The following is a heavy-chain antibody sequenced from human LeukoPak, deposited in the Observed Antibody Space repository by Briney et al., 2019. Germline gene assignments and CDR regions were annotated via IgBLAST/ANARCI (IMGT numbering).Heavy chain of an antibody. CDR2: LPPDELDI. CDR3: ARGSGDSSGWTSYLGAWFDY. CDR1: GFTFTNYW. J-gene: IGHJ4*02. Sequence: GGSLRLSCAASGFTFTNYWMHWVRQAPGMGLVWVSRLPPDELDIIYADSVKGRFTVSRDNAKNTVYLQMNNLRAEDTAVYYCARGSGDSSGWTSYLGAWFDYWGQGTLVTVSS. V-gene: IGHV3-74*01. D-gene: IGHD6-19*01.